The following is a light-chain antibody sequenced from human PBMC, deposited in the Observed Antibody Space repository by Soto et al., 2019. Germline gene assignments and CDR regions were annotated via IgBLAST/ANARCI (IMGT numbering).Light chain of an antibody. CDR1: SSYVGGFEY. J-gene: IGLJ1*01. CDR3: GSWDCSLSPYV. Sequence: LNQPASGAGSPVQSITISCTGTSSYVGGFEYVSWYQHQTGKAPKIIIYDVTKRPSRIPYRFSGSESGTSATLGITGFQTGDYFDYYCGSWDCSLSPYVSPTVSEVT. CDR2: DVT. V-gene: IGLV2-14*01.